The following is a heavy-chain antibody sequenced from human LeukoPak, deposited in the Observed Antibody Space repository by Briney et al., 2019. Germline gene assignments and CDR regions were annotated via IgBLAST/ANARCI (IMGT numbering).Heavy chain of an antibody. J-gene: IGHJ4*02. CDR3: ARHPSCTTITHCSFDF. CDR2: IYYGGNT. D-gene: IGHD4-11*01. V-gene: IGHV4-39*01. CDR1: GGSISSSNYY. Sequence: SETLSLTCTVPGGSISSSNYYWGCIRQPPGKGLEWIGSIYYGGNTNYNPSLKSRVTLSVDTSKNQFSLKVSSVTAADTAVYYCARHPSCTTITHCSFDFWGRGTLVTVSS.